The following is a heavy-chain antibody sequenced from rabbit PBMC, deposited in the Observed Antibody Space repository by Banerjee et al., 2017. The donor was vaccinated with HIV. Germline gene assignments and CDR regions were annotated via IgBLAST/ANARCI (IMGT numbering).Heavy chain of an antibody. J-gene: IGHJ3*01. Sequence: QEQLVESGGDLVKPEGSLTLTCTASRFSFSSTYYMCWVRQAPGKGLEWITCIYTSSSSNTWYASWAKGRFTISKTSSTTVTLQMTSLTAADTATYFCARGGGGYAGYAAFNFWGQGTLVTVS. CDR2: IYTSSSSNT. D-gene: IGHD4-2*01. CDR1: RFSFSSTYY. V-gene: IGHV1S45*01. CDR3: ARGGGGYAGYAAFNF.